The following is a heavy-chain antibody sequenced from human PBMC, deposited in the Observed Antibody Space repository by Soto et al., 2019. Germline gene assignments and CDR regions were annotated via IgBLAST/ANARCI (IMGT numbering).Heavy chain of an antibody. CDR1: GGSISSYY. V-gene: IGHV4-59*07. CDR2: IYYSGST. J-gene: IGHJ3*02. D-gene: IGHD3-10*01. Sequence: PSDTLSLTCTVPGGSISSYYWSWIRQPPGKGLEWIGYIYYSGSTNYNPSLKSRVTISVDTSKNQFSLKLSSVTAADTAVYYCARGGVITSSSDAFDIWGQGTMVTVSS. CDR3: ARGGVITSSSDAFDI.